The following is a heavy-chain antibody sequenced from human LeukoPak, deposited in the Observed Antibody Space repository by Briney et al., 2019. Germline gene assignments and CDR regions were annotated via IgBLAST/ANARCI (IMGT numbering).Heavy chain of an antibody. J-gene: IGHJ4*02. CDR1: GGTFSSYA. Sequence: SVKVSCKASGGTFSSYAISWVRQAPGQGLEWMGGIIPIFGTANYAQKFQGRVTITTDESTSTAYMELSSLRSEDTVVYYCARALYPGYYYDSSGYYWWGQGTLVTVSS. D-gene: IGHD3-22*01. CDR2: IIPIFGTA. V-gene: IGHV1-69*05. CDR3: ARALYPGYYYDSSGYYW.